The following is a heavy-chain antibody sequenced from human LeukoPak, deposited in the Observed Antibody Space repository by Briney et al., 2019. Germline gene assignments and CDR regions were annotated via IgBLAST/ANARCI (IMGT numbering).Heavy chain of an antibody. CDR3: AKGPRRYCTGGSCYSGWYFDY. CDR1: GFTFSSYA. V-gene: IGHV3-23*01. J-gene: IGHJ4*02. CDR2: ITASGTST. Sequence: PGGSLRLSCAASGFTFSSYAMSWVRQAPGKGLEWVSGITASGTSTYYADSVKGRFTISRDNSKNTLYLQMNSLRAEDTAVYYCAKGPRRYCTGGSCYSGWYFDYWGQGTLVTVSS. D-gene: IGHD2-15*01.